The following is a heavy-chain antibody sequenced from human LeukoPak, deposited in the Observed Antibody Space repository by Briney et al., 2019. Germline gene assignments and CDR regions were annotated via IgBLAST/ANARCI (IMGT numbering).Heavy chain of an antibody. V-gene: IGHV1-18*01. D-gene: IGHD6-13*01. CDR3: ARDRWYAFDY. J-gene: IGHJ4*02. CDR1: GYTFTVNG. CDR2: ISANSGDT. Sequence: ASVKVSCKASGYTFTVNGISWMRQAPGQGLEWLGWISANSGDTNYAEQFQGRLTLATDTSTSTAYVELRSLRDDDTAVYYCARDRWYAFDYWGQGTLVTVSS.